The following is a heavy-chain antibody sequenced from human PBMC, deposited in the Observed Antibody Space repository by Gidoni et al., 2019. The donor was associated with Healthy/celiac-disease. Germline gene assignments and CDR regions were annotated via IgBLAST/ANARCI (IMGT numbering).Heavy chain of an antibody. Sequence: QVQLQQWGAGLLKPSETLSLTCAVYGGSFSGYSWSWIRQPPGKGLEWIGEINPSGSTNYTPSLKSRVTISVDTSKNQFSLKLNSVTAADTAVYYCARAEVTASDWFDPWGQGTLVTVSS. CDR2: INPSGST. CDR1: GGSFSGYS. D-gene: IGHD2-15*01. CDR3: ARAEVTASDWFDP. V-gene: IGHV4-34*01. J-gene: IGHJ5*02.